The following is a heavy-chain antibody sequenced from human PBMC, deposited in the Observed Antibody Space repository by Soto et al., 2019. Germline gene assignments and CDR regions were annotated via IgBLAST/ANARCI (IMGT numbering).Heavy chain of an antibody. CDR2: IYPGDSDT. J-gene: IGHJ5*02. Sequence: PGESLKISCKGSGYSFTSYWIGWVRQMPGKGLEWMGIIYPGDSDTRYSPSFQGQVTISADKSISTAYLQWSSLKASDTAMYYCARHLPQNFVGELFGWFDPWGQGTLVTVSS. CDR1: GYSFTSYW. D-gene: IGHD3-16*01. V-gene: IGHV5-51*01. CDR3: ARHLPQNFVGELFGWFDP.